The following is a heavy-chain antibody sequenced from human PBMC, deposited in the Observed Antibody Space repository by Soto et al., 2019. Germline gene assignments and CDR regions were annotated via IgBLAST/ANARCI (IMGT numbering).Heavy chain of an antibody. D-gene: IGHD1-26*01. V-gene: IGHV4-59*01. J-gene: IGHJ4*02. CDR3: ARGGVGATCDY. CDR1: GGSISSYY. CDR2: IYYSGST. Sequence: QVQLQESGPGLVKPSETLSLTCTVSGGSISSYYWSWIRQPPGKGLEWIGYIYYSGSTNYNPSLKSRVTISVDTSKNQFSLKLSSVTAADTAVYYCARGGVGATCDYWGQGTLVTVSS.